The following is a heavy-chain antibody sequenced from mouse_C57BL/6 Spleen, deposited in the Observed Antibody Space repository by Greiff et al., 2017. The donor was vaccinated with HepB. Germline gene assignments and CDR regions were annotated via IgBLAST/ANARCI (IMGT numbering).Heavy chain of an antibody. J-gene: IGHJ2*01. CDR3: ARLDTTVVASLDY. D-gene: IGHD1-1*01. CDR1: GYTFTDYN. Sequence: EVKLMESGPELVKPGASVKMSCKASGYTFTDYNMHWVKQSHGKSLEWIGYINPNNGGTSYNQKFKGQATLTVNKSSSTAYMELRSLTSEDSAVYYCARLDTTVVASLDYWGQGTTLTVSS. V-gene: IGHV1-22*01. CDR2: INPNNGGT.